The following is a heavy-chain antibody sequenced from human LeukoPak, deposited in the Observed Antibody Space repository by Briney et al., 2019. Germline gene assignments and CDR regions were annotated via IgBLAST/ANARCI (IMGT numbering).Heavy chain of an antibody. J-gene: IGHJ4*02. D-gene: IGHD3-22*01. CDR3: ARFYYYDSIGYYYHFDY. CDR1: GFTVSSNY. V-gene: IGHV3-53*01. CDR2: IYTGGTT. Sequence: GSLRLSCAVSGFTVSSNYMSWVRQAPGKGLEWVSVIYTGGTTYYADSVKGRFTISRDNSKNTVFLQMSSLRAEDTAVYYCARFYYYDSIGYYYHFDYWGQGILVTVSS.